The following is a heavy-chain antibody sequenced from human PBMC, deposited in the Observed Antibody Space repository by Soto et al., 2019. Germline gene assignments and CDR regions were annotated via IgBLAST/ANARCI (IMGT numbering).Heavy chain of an antibody. D-gene: IGHD1-7*01. J-gene: IGHJ4*02. CDR3: ARGYNWNFNFDY. Sequence: ASETLSLTCTVSGGSISSYYWSWIRQPPGRGLEWIGYIYYSGSTNYNPSLKSRVTISVDTSKNQFSLKLSSVTAADTAVYYCARGYNWNFNFDYWGQGTLVTVSS. CDR2: IYYSGST. V-gene: IGHV4-59*01. CDR1: GGSISSYY.